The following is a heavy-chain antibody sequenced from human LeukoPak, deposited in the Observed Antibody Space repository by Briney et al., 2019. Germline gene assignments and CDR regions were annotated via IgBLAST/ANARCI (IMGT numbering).Heavy chain of an antibody. CDR1: GFTFSACA. V-gene: IGHV3-30*18. CDR3: AKSLRGTGLDAFDI. D-gene: IGHD1-1*01. Sequence: PGGSLRLSCAASGFTFSACAMHWVRQAPGKGLEWVALISYDGSDKYYAGSVRGRFTISRDNSKNTLYLQMNSLRADDTAVYYCAKSLRGTGLDAFDIWGQGTMVTVSS. CDR2: ISYDGSDK. J-gene: IGHJ3*02.